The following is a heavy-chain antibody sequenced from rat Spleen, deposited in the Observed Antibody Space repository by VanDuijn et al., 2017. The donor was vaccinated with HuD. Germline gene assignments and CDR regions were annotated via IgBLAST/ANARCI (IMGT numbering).Heavy chain of an antibody. CDR3: ARDGYGGPWDYFDY. J-gene: IGHJ2*01. Sequence: QVQLKESGPGLVQPSQTLSLTCTVSGFSLTGNNVHWVRQPPGKGLAWMGRMRYDGETSYNSALKSRLSISRDTSKSQVFLKMSSLQTEDTATYYCARDGYGGPWDYFDYWGQGVMVTVSS. CDR2: MRYDGET. CDR1: GFSLTGNN. V-gene: IGHV2-63*01. D-gene: IGHD1-11*01.